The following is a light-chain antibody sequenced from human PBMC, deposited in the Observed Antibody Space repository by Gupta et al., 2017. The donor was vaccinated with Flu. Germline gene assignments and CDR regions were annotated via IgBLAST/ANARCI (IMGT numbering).Light chain of an antibody. CDR3: QQSDTTPRT. V-gene: IGKV1-39*01. CDR1: QSINNY. Sequence: DIQMTQSPSSLSASVGDRVTITCRASQSINNYLNWYQQKPGKAPKLLIYGASSLESGVPSSFTGSGSGTEFTLTITSLHAEDSATYYCQQSDTTPRTFGQGTXVEIK. CDR2: GAS. J-gene: IGKJ2*01.